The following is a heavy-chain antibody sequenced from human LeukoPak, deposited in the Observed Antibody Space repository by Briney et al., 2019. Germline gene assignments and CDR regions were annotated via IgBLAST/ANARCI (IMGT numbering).Heavy chain of an antibody. CDR3: ARGTNTIIDY. CDR2: INPNSGDT. CDR1: GYTFTGYY. J-gene: IGHJ4*02. D-gene: IGHD1-7*01. V-gene: IGHV1-2*06. Sequence: GASVKVSCKTSGYTFTGYYMQWVRQAPGQGLEWMGRINPNSGDTNYAQKFQGRVTMTRDTSISTAYMELSRLRSDDTAVYFCARGTNTIIDYWGQGTLVTVSS.